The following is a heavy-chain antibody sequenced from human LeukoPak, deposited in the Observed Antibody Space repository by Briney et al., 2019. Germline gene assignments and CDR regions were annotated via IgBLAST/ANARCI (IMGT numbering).Heavy chain of an antibody. CDR2: IYYSGST. CDR1: GGSISSYY. J-gene: IGHJ4*02. V-gene: IGHV4-59*12. CDR3: ARGLSFTAELYWAHETLDY. Sequence: SETLSLTCTVSGGSISSYYWSWIRQPPGKGLEWIGYIYYSGSTNYNPSLKSRVTISVDTSKNQFSLKLSSVTAADTAVYYCARGLSFTAELYWAHETLDYWGQGTLVTVSS. D-gene: IGHD2-8*02.